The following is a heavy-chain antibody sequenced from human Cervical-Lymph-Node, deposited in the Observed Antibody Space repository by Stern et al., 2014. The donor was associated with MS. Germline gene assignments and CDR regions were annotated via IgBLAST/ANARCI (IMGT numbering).Heavy chain of an antibody. J-gene: IGHJ4*02. CDR1: GYTFTSYW. CDR3: ARQRYFDY. CDR2: IFPGGSDI. Sequence: DVQMVQSGPEVKRPGESLKISCQASGYTFTSYWIGWGRQKPGKGLEWFAIIFPGGSDIRYSPSFQGQVTISADKSSSTAYLQWNNLKASDTAIYYCARQRYFDYWGQGTLVTVSS. V-gene: IGHV5-51*01.